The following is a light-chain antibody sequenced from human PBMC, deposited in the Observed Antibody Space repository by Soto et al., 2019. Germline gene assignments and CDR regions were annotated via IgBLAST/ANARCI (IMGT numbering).Light chain of an antibody. CDR2: DVT. J-gene: IGLJ1*01. V-gene: IGLV2-11*01. CDR1: SSDVGRYDY. CDR3: CSFAGSYSYV. Sequence: QSALTQPRSVSGSPGQSVTISCTGNSSDVGRYDYVSWYQQYPGEAPKLIIYDVTERPSGVPDRFSGSKSGNTASLTISGLRAEDEAAYSCCSFAGSYSYVFGSGTKLTVL.